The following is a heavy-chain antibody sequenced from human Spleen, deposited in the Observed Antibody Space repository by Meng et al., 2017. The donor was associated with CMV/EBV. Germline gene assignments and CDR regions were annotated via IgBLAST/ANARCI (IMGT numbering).Heavy chain of an antibody. Sequence: GGSLRLSCAASGFSFGTYAMSWVRQAPGKGLEWVSGISGSGENTYYANSVKGRFTISRDTSKNTLYLQLKSLRVEDTAVYYCATDPPFNSWPNYWGQGTLVTVSS. J-gene: IGHJ4*02. D-gene: IGHD5-12*01. CDR1: GFSFGTYA. CDR3: ATDPPFNSWPNY. V-gene: IGHV3-23*01. CDR2: ISGSGENT.